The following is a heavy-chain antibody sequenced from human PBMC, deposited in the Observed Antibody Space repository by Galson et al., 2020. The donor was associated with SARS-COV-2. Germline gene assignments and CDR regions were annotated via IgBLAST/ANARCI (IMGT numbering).Heavy chain of an antibody. CDR3: ARDLDTAMVTWGVPGAYYYYGMDV. CDR2: ISYDGSNK. Sequence: GGSLRLSCAASGFTFSSYAMHWVRQAPGKGLEWVAVISYDGSNKYYADSVKGRFTISRDNSKNTLYLQMNSLRAEDTAVYYCARDLDTAMVTWGVPGAYYYYGMDVWGQGTTVTVSS. V-gene: IGHV3-30*04. J-gene: IGHJ6*02. CDR1: GFTFSSYA. D-gene: IGHD5-18*01.